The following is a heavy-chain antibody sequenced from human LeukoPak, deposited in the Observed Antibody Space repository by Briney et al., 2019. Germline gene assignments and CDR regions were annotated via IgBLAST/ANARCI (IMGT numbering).Heavy chain of an antibody. V-gene: IGHV3-23*01. CDR2: ISGSGGST. J-gene: IGHJ4*02. CDR3: AKVQMSTGWTFDF. D-gene: IGHD2-2*01. Sequence: GGSLRLSCAASGFTFSSYAMSWVRQAPGKGLEWVSAISGSGGSTYYADSVKGRLTISRDNSGNTLYLQLRGLGAEDTATYYCAKVQMSTGWTFDFWGQGSLVTVSS. CDR1: GFTFSSYA.